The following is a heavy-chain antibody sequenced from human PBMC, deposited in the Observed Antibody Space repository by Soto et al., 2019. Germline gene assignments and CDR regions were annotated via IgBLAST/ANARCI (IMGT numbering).Heavy chain of an antibody. J-gene: IGHJ6*02. Sequence: SETLSLTCTVSGGSISSGDYYWSWIRQPPGKGQEWIGYNYYSGSTYYNPSLKSRVTISVDTSKNQFSLKLSSVTAADTAVYYCARAVGLRFLEWLGPPDVWGQGTTVT. CDR1: GGSISSGDYY. D-gene: IGHD3-3*01. CDR2: NYYSGST. V-gene: IGHV4-30-4*01. CDR3: ARAVGLRFLEWLGPPDV.